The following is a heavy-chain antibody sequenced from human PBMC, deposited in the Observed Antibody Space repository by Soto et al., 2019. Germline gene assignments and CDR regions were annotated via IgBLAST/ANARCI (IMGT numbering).Heavy chain of an antibody. CDR1: GFTFTSYG. CDR2: IWYDGSNK. V-gene: IGHV3-33*01. D-gene: IGHD3-3*01. CDR3: ARDRRFLEWLDY. J-gene: IGHJ4*02. Sequence: QMHLVESGGGVVQPGRSLTLSCVASGFTFTSYGIHWVRQAPGKGLEWVAGIWYDGSNKYYGDSVKGRFSISRDNSKNTVYLPMNSLRAEDTAVYYCARDRRFLEWLDYWGQGTLVSVSS.